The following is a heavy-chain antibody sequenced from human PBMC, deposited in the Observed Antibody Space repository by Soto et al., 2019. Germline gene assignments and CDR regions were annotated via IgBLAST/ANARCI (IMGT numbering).Heavy chain of an antibody. V-gene: IGHV1-2*04. Sequence: ASVKVSCTASGYTFTGYYMHWVRQAPGQGLEWMGWINPNSSGTNYAQKFQGWVTMTRDTSISTAYMELSRLRSDDTAVYYCARGYCTNGVCYKDVWGQGTTVTVSS. J-gene: IGHJ6*02. CDR3: ARGYCTNGVCYKDV. CDR2: INPNSSGT. D-gene: IGHD2-8*01. CDR1: GYTFTGYY.